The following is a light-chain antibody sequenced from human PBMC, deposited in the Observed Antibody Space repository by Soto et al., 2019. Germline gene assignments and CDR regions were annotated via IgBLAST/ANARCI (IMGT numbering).Light chain of an antibody. V-gene: IGLV1-40*01. J-gene: IGLJ1*01. CDR1: SSNIGAGYE. CDR2: ENN. CDR3: QSYDSSLSGDV. Sequence: QSVLTQPPSVSEAPGQRVTISCTGSSSNIGAGYEAHWYQQVPGTAPKLLLYENNNRPSGVPDRFSGSKSGTSASLAITGLHAEDEAEYYCQSYDSSLSGDVFGTGTKVTVL.